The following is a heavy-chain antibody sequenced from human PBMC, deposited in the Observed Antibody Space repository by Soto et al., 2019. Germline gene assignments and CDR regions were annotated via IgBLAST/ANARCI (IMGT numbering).Heavy chain of an antibody. CDR3: TKPRSSLQWPPFDP. D-gene: IGHD6-19*01. CDR1: GYTFTSYA. CDR2: INAGNGNT. J-gene: IGHJ5*02. Sequence: ASVKVSCKTSGYTFTSYAMHWVRQAPGQRLEWMGWINAGNGNTKYSQKFQGRVTITIDTSASTAYMELSSLRPDDTAVYYCTKPRSSLQWPPFDPWGHGTQVTVSS. V-gene: IGHV1-3*01.